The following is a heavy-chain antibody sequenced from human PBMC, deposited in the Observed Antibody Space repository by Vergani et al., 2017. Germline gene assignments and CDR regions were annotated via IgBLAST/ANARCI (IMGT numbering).Heavy chain of an antibody. CDR1: GFTFSGSA. D-gene: IGHD1-26*01. Sequence: EVQLVESGGGLVQPGRSLRLSCAASGFTFSGSAMHWVRQASGKGLEWVGRIRSKANSYATAYAASVKGRFTISRDDSKNTAYLQMNSLKTEDTAVYYCTRHDSYYGYAWFDPWGQGTLVTVSS. V-gene: IGHV3-73*01. CDR3: TRHDSYYGYAWFDP. J-gene: IGHJ5*02. CDR2: IRSKANSYAT.